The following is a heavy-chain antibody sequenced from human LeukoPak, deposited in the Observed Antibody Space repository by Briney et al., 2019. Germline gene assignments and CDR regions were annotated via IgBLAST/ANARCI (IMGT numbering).Heavy chain of an antibody. Sequence: SETLSLTCTVSGGSISSYYWSWIRQPPGKGLEWTGYIYYSGSTNYNPSLKSRVTISVDTSKNQFSLKLSSVTAADTAVYYCARHIAGIAAAGTESWFDPWGQGTLVTVSS. D-gene: IGHD6-13*01. CDR3: ARHIAGIAAAGTESWFDP. J-gene: IGHJ5*02. CDR1: GGSISSYY. V-gene: IGHV4-59*08. CDR2: IYYSGST.